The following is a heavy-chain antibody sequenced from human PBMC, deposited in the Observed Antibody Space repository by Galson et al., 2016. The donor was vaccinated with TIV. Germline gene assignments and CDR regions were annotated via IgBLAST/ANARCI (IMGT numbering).Heavy chain of an antibody. CDR2: VSDSGRT. Sequence: ETLSLTCTVSNGSINGYYWGWIRQPPGKGLEWIGYVSDSGRTHYNPSLQSRITLSLDTSKIQFSLRLTSMTPADTAVYYCARSGFNSDWYFFTDSWGQGTLVTVSS. CDR3: ARSGFNSDWYFFTDS. J-gene: IGHJ4*02. D-gene: IGHD2-21*02. V-gene: IGHV4-59*12. CDR1: NGSINGYY.